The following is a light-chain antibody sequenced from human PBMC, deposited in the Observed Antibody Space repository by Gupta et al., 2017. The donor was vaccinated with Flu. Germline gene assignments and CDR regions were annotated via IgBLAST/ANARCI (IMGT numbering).Light chain of an antibody. Sequence: QTALTQPASVSGSPGQSITISCTGSRSDVGAYNYVSWYKHPPGKDPKCMIYEVSNRPSGASNRFAAYKSGTTASMTISALQAEDDADEYCSSYTRSRTWVFGGGTKLTVL. CDR2: EVS. CDR1: RSDVGAYNY. V-gene: IGLV2-14*01. J-gene: IGLJ3*02. CDR3: SSYTRSRTWV.